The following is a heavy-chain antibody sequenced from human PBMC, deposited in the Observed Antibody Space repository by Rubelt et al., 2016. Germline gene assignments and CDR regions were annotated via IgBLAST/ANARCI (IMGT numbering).Heavy chain of an antibody. J-gene: IGHJ4*02. Sequence: VQLVESGGGVVQPGRSLRLSCVASGFIFSNYGIHWVRQPPGKGLEWVTLIAHDGSDKRYVDSVKGRFTIFRDNAKNTVYLQRNSLEPEATAVYYCAKELLPWWWELLLDYWGQGTLVTVSS. CDR3: AKELLPWWWELLLDY. CDR2: IAHDGSDK. D-gene: IGHD1-26*01. V-gene: IGHV3-30*18. CDR1: GFIFSNYG.